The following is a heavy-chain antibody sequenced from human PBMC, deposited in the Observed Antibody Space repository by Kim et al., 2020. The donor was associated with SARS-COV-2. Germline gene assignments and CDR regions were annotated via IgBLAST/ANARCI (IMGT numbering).Heavy chain of an antibody. V-gene: IGHV3-11*05. Sequence: VKGRFTISRDKAQNSLYLQMNSLRAEDTAVYYCARDSGGHAGTPRGPMDVWGQGTTVTVSS. J-gene: IGHJ6*02. CDR3: ARDSGGHAGTPRGPMDV. D-gene: IGHD2-15*01.